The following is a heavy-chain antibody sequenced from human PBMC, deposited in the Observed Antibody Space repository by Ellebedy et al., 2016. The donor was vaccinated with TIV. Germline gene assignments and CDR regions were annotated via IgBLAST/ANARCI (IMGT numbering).Heavy chain of an antibody. CDR2: ISSSSSYI. CDR3: ARVVEYDSSGYYFLWFDP. V-gene: IGHV3-21*01. Sequence: GGSLRLXXAASGFTFSSYSMNWVRQAPGKGLEWVSSISSSSSYIYYADSVKGRFTISRDNAKNTLYLQMNSLRDEDTAVYYCARVVEYDSSGYYFLWFDPWGQGTLVTVSS. CDR1: GFTFSSYS. J-gene: IGHJ5*02. D-gene: IGHD3-22*01.